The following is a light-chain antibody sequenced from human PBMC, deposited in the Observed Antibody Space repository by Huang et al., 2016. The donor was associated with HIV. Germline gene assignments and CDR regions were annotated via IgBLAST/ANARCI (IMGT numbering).Light chain of an antibody. V-gene: IGKV3-15*01. CDR1: QSVDGN. J-gene: IGKJ5*01. CDR3: QQYKNWFS. CDR2: GAS. Sequence: EIVMTQSPPALSVSPGERATLSCRASQSVDGNLAWYQQKPGQAPSLLIYGASTRATNIPCRFSGGASGTEFILTVSCLQSEDSAVYFCQQYKNWFSFGQGTRLEIK.